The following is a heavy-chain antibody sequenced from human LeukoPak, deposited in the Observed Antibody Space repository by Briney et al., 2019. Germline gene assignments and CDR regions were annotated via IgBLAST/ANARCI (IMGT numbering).Heavy chain of an antibody. J-gene: IGHJ4*02. Sequence: GASVKVSCKASGGTFSSYAISWVRQAPGQGLEWMGGIIPIFGTADYAQKFQGRVTMTTDTSTNTAYMELRSLRSDDTAVYYCARDIGNHYDSTGYYSGQYWGQGTLVTVSS. CDR3: ARDIGNHYDSTGYYSGQY. CDR1: GGTFSSYA. V-gene: IGHV1-69*05. D-gene: IGHD3-22*01. CDR2: IIPIFGTA.